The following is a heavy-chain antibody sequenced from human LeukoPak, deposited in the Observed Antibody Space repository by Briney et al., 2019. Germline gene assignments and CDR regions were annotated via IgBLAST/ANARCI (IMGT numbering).Heavy chain of an antibody. V-gene: IGHV3-73*01. D-gene: IGHD1-26*01. CDR3: TRDRGTYNWLDP. CDR1: GFTLSDSV. CDR2: IDRPAKSYAT. Sequence: GWALRLSCAASGFTLSDSVIHWVRQAAGKGLEWVGLIDRPAKSYATAYGASVGGRFTISRDDSKNTAYLQMDSLKTEDTALYYCTRDRGTYNWLDPWGQGTLVTVSS. J-gene: IGHJ5*02.